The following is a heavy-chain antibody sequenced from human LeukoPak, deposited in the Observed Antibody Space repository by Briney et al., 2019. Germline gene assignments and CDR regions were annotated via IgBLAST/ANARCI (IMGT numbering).Heavy chain of an antibody. J-gene: IGHJ4*02. D-gene: IGHD3-16*02. CDR2: ITTSGSYI. CDR1: GLPFTDSS. Sequence: SGGSLRLPCAASGLPFTDSSMTWVRQAPGKGLEWVSSITTSGSYIYYADSVKVRFTISRDNAKNSLYLQMTSLRAEDTAVYYCARHRTASDYWGQGTLVTVSS. V-gene: IGHV3-21*01. CDR3: ARHRTASDY.